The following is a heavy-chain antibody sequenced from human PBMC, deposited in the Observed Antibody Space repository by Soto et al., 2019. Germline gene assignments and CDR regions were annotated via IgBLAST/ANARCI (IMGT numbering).Heavy chain of an antibody. CDR3: ARGFGRFNY. V-gene: IGHV3-48*03. CDR2: IDGSGATK. J-gene: IGHJ4*02. D-gene: IGHD3-10*01. Sequence: EVQLLESGGGLVQPGGSLRLSCGVSGFTFNDFEMYWVRQAPGTGPEWLAYIDGSGATKKYADSVRGRFTISRDNPNTSLFLQLSSLSAADTAIYYCARGFGRFNYWCQGTL. CDR1: GFTFNDFE.